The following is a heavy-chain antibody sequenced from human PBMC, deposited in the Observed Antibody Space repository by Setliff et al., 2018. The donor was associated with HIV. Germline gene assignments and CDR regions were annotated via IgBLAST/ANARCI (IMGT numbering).Heavy chain of an antibody. J-gene: IGHJ4*02. Sequence: GASVKVSCKASGYTFTSYYFHWVRQAPGQGLEWMGRISPASGGTSYAEKFQGRVTMTRDMSITTAYLEVSRLRSDDTAVYYCARDGFRAGYSSGWSDYWGQGTLVTVSS. CDR2: ISPASGGT. CDR3: ARDGFRAGYSSGWSDY. D-gene: IGHD6-19*01. V-gene: IGHV1-2*06. CDR1: GYTFTSYY.